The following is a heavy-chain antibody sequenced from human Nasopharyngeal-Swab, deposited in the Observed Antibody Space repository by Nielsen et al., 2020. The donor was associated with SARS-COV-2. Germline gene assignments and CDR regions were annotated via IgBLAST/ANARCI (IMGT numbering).Heavy chain of an antibody. D-gene: IGHD7-27*01. CDR2: ISWNSGSI. V-gene: IGHV3-9*01. Sequence: SLKISCAASGFTFDDYAMHWVQQAPGKGLEWVSGISWNSGSIGYADSVKGRFTISRDNAKNSLYLQMNSLRAEDTAVYYCARDLSGDGEYYYYGMDVWGQGTTVTVSS. J-gene: IGHJ6*02. CDR3: ARDLSGDGEYYYYGMDV. CDR1: GFTFDDYA.